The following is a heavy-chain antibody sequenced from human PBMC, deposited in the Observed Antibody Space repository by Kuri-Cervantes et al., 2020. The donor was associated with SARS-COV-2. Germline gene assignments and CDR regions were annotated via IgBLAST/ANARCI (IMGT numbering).Heavy chain of an antibody. D-gene: IGHD2-2*01. J-gene: IGHJ3*02. V-gene: IGHV3-30*01. CDR3: AKAKDCSSTSCYFGAFDI. Sequence: GESLKIPCAASGFPFSSYAMHWVRQAPGKGLEWVAVISYDGSNKYYADSVKGRFTISRDNSKNSLYLQMNSLRAEDTALYYCAKAKDCSSTSCYFGAFDIWGQGTMVTVSS. CDR1: GFPFSSYA. CDR2: ISYDGSNK.